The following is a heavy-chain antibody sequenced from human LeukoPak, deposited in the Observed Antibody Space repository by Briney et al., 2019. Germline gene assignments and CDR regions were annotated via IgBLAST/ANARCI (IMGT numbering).Heavy chain of an antibody. D-gene: IGHD6-13*01. CDR1: GYTCTSYA. Sequence: ASVKVSCKASGYTCTSYAINWVRQAPGQGLEWMGWISAYDGSTISAQDLQGRVTMTTDTSTTTAYMELTRLRSDDTAVYYCARDPLSSTWSPYYFTLDAWGQGTTVIVSS. CDR2: ISAYDGST. CDR3: ARDPLSSTWSPYYFTLDA. J-gene: IGHJ6*02. V-gene: IGHV1-18*01.